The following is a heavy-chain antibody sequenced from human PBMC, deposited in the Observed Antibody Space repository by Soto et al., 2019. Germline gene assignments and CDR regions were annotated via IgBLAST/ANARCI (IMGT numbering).Heavy chain of an antibody. J-gene: IGHJ4*02. CDR1: GFTFSSYG. Sequence: QVQLVESGGGVVQPGRSLRLSCAASGFTFSSYGMHWVRQAPGKGLEWVAVISYDGSNKYYADSVKGRFTISRDNSKNTRYLQMNSLRAEDTAVYYCAKDFLVVTLDYGGQGTLVTVSS. CDR2: ISYDGSNK. D-gene: IGHD2-15*01. CDR3: AKDFLVVTLDY. V-gene: IGHV3-30*18.